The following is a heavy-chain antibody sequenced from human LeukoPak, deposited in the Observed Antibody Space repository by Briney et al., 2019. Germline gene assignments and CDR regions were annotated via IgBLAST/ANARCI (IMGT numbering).Heavy chain of an antibody. CDR2: ISSSSTYI. D-gene: IGHD4-17*01. V-gene: IGHV3-21*01. J-gene: IGHJ3*02. CDR1: GFTFSRAT. CDR3: ASDDYGDYEDGFDI. Sequence: PGGSLRLSCVVSGFTFSRATMNWVRQAPGKGLEWVSSISSSSTYINYADSVKGRCTISRDNAKKSLYLQMNGLRGEDTAMYYCASDDYGDYEDGFDIWGQGTMVTVSS.